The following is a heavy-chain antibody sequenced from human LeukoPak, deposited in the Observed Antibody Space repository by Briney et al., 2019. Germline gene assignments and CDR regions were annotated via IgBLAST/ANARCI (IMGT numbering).Heavy chain of an antibody. CDR3: ARRTYEGIDY. D-gene: IGHD3-10*01. CDR2: IYYSGST. V-gene: IGHV4-59*08. J-gene: IGHJ4*02. Sequence: SETLSLTCTVSGGSISSYYWSWIRQPPGKGLEWIGYIYYSGSTNYNPSLKSQVTISVDTSKNQFSLKLSSVTAADTAVYYCARRTYEGIDYWGQGTLVTVSS. CDR1: GGSISSYY.